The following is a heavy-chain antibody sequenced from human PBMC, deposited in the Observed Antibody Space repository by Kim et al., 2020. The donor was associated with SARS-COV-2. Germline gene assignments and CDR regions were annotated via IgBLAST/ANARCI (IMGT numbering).Heavy chain of an antibody. CDR3: ARWSFGEFIDP. J-gene: IGHJ5*02. CDR1: GGSISSYY. Sequence: SETLSLTCTVSGGSISSYYWSWIRQPPGKGLEWIGYIYYSGSTNYNPSLKSRVTISVDTSKNQFSLKLSSVTAADTAVYYCARWSFGEFIDPLGQGSLGT. V-gene: IGHV4-59*13. CDR2: IYYSGST. D-gene: IGHD3-10*01.